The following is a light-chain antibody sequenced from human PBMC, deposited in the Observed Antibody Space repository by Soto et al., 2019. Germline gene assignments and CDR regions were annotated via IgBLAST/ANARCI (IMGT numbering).Light chain of an antibody. CDR1: SSNIGGNS. J-gene: IGLJ1*01. V-gene: IGLV1-51*01. CDR3: SSYSDSDTKV. Sequence: QSVMTQPPSVSAAPGQKVTISCSGSSSNIGGNSVSWYQQLPGTAPKLLIYDDNKRPSGIPDRFSGSKSGTSATLGITGFQTGDEADYYCSSYSDSDTKVFGTGTKVTVL. CDR2: DDN.